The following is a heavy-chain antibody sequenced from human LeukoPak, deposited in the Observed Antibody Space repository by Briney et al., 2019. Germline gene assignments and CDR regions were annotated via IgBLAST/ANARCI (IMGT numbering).Heavy chain of an antibody. V-gene: IGHV3-9*01. CDR2: ISWNSGSI. CDR3: ARGAIFVGGVGAQDY. CDR1: GFTFDDYA. D-gene: IGHD1-26*01. J-gene: IGHJ4*02. Sequence: PGGSLRLSCAASGFTFDDYAMHWVRQAPGKGLKWFSGISWNSGSIGYADSVKGRFTISRDNAKNSLYLQMNSLRAEDTAVYYCARGAIFVGGVGAQDYWGQGTLVTVSS.